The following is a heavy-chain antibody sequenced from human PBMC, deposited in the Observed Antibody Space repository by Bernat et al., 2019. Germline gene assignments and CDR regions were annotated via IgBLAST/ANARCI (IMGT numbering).Heavy chain of an antibody. CDR1: VGSISSSSYY. Sequence: QLQLQESGPGLVKPSETLSLTCTVSVGSISSSSYYWGWIRQPPGKGLEWIGSIYYSGSTYYNPSLKSRVTISVDTSKNQFSLKLSAVTAAETAVYYCARRSNQSHFDYWGQGTLVTVSS. CDR2: IYYSGST. J-gene: IGHJ4*02. V-gene: IGHV4-39*01. CDR3: ARRSNQSHFDY.